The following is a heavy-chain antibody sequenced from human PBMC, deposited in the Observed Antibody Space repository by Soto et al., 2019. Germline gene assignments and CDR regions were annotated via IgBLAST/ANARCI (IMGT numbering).Heavy chain of an antibody. J-gene: IGHJ6*02. CDR2: IYYSGST. D-gene: IGHD6-6*01. V-gene: IGHV4-31*03. CDR3: ARDSSSSPAYYYYGMDV. Sequence: PSETLSLTCTVSGGSISSGGYYWSWIRQHPGKGLEWIGYIYYSGSTYYNPSLKSRVTISVDTSKNQFSLKLSSVTAADTAVYYCARDSSSSPAYYYYGMDVWGQGTTVTVSS. CDR1: GGSISSGGYY.